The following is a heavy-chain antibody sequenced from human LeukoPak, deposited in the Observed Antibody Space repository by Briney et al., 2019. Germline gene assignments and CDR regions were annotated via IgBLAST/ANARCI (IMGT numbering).Heavy chain of an antibody. V-gene: IGHV4-39*01. Sequence: SETLSLTCTVSGGSISSSSYYWVWIRQPPGKGLEWIGSIYYSGNTNYNPSLKSRLTISADTSKNQFSLTLGSVSATDTAVYYCVSPRGFSYGYFDYWGQGTLVTVSS. D-gene: IGHD5-18*01. CDR3: VSPRGFSYGYFDY. CDR2: IYYSGNT. CDR1: GGSISSSSYY. J-gene: IGHJ4*02.